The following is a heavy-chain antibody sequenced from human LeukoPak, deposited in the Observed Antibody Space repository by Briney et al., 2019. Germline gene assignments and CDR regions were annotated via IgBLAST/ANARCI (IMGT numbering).Heavy chain of an antibody. D-gene: IGHD1-20*01. CDR2: ISGSGAST. Sequence: GGSLRLSCAASGFTDSNNYMRWVRQAPGRGREGVSAISGSGASTYYADSVKGRFTISRDNSKNTLYLQMSSLRAEDTAVYYCAKPKDNSLYCFDYWGQGTLVTVSS. CDR1: GFTDSNNY. CDR3: AKPKDNSLYCFDY. J-gene: IGHJ4*02. V-gene: IGHV3-23*01.